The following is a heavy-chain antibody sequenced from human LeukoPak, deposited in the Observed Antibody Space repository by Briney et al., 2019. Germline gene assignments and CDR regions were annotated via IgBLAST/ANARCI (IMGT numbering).Heavy chain of an antibody. D-gene: IGHD3-9*01. CDR2: IYYTGST. V-gene: IGHV4-59*08. CDR1: GGXISSYY. Sequence: PSETLSLTCTVSGGXISSYYCSWIRQPPGKGLEWIGYIYYTGSTNYNPSLKSRVTISVDTSKTHFSLKLSSVTAADTAVYYCARHDILTGYYNNWIDPWGQGTLVTVSS. CDR3: ARHDILTGYYNNWIDP. J-gene: IGHJ5*02.